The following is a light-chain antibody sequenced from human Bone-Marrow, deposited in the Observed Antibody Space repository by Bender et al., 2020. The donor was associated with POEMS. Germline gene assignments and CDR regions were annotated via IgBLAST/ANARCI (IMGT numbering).Light chain of an antibody. Sequence: SFELTQPPSVSVSPGETANIPCSGDRLGDKYASWYQQKPGQSPVLIIFQDTKRPSGIPLRFSGSNSGNTATLTISGTQSMDEAAYYCQAWDISTPVVFGGGTKLTVL. CDR2: QDT. V-gene: IGLV3-1*01. CDR3: QAWDISTPVV. CDR1: RLGDKY. J-gene: IGLJ3*02.